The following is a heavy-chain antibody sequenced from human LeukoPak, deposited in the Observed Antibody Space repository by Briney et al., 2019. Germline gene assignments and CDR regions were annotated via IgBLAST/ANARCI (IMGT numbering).Heavy chain of an antibody. J-gene: IGHJ5*02. Sequence: SETLSLTCTVSGGSMNSSSYYWGWIRQPPGKGLEWIGSIYYSGSTYYNPSLKSRVTIFLDTSKNQFSLKLSSVTAADTAVYYCARATYYYDSSGYRNWFDPWGQGTLVTVSS. D-gene: IGHD3-22*01. CDR2: IYYSGST. CDR3: ARATYYYDSSGYRNWFDP. CDR1: GGSMNSSSYY. V-gene: IGHV4-39*01.